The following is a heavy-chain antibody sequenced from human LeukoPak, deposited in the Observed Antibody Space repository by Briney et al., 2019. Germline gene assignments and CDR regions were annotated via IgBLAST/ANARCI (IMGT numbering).Heavy chain of an antibody. CDR2: MNPNSGNT. J-gene: IGHJ3*02. CDR1: GYTFTSYD. D-gene: IGHD6-13*01. V-gene: IGHV1-8*01. Sequence: GASVKVSCKASGYTFTSYDINWVRQATGQGLEWMGWMNPNSGNTGYAQKFQGRVTMTRNTSISTAYMELSSLRSEDTAVYYCARDGIAAAEDAFDIWGQGTMVTVSS. CDR3: ARDGIAAAEDAFDI.